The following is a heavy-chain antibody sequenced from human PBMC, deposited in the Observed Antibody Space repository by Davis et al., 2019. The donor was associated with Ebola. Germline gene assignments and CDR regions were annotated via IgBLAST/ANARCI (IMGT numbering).Heavy chain of an antibody. Sequence: GESLKISCTTSGFTFTANSMNWVRQAPGKGLEWISYIRSSGGTTYYADSVQGRITISRDNAKKSLYLQMNSRRDEDTAVYYCLRASSRSYFSMFENWGQRSLVTVTS. CDR1: GFTFTANS. D-gene: IGHD1-26*01. V-gene: IGHV3-48*02. J-gene: IGHJ4*02. CDR2: IRSSGGTT. CDR3: LRASSRSYFSMFEN.